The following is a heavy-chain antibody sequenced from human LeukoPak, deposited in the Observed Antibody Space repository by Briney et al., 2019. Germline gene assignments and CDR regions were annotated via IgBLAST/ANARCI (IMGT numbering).Heavy chain of an antibody. CDR3: ARGYCSGGRCYSAIDY. D-gene: IGHD2-15*01. Sequence: SVKVSCKASGYTFTSYDINWMRQATGQGLEWMGWIIPIFSTTNYAQKFQGRVTIIADESTSTAYMELSSLRSEDTAVYYCARGYCSGGRCYSAIDYWGQGTLVTVSS. V-gene: IGHV1-69*13. CDR1: GYTFTSYD. J-gene: IGHJ4*02. CDR2: IIPIFSTT.